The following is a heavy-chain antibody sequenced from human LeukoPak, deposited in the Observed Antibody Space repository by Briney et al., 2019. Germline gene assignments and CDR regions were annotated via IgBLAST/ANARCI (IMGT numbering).Heavy chain of an antibody. V-gene: IGHV4-59*08. J-gene: IGHJ5*02. CDR3: ARRSQENRVTTAKNWFDP. CDR2: VYYTRST. CDR1: GDSISSSY. D-gene: IGHD4-17*01. Sequence: SETLSLTCTVSGDSISSSYWGWIRHPPGKGLEWIGYVYYTRSTNYNPSLKSRVTISVDTSKNQFSLKLSSVTAANTAVYYCARRSQENRVTTAKNWFDPWGQGTQVTVSS.